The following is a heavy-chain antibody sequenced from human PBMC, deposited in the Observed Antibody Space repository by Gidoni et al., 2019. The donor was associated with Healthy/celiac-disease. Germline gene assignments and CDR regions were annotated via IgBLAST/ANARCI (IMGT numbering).Heavy chain of an antibody. CDR3: ARDLDYSNYAYYYYGMDV. D-gene: IGHD4-4*01. V-gene: IGHV4-4*07. Sequence: QVQLQESGPGLVKPSETLSLTCTVSGGSISSYYWSWIRQPAGKGLEWIGRIYTSGSTNYNPSRKSRVTMSVDTSKNQFSLKLSSVTAADTAVYYCARDLDYSNYAYYYYGMDVWGQGTTVTVSS. CDR2: IYTSGST. J-gene: IGHJ6*02. CDR1: GGSISSYY.